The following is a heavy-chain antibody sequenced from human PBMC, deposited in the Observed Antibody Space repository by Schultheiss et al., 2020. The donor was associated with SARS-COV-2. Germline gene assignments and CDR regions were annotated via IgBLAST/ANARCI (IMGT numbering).Heavy chain of an antibody. Sequence: GGSLRLSCAASGFTFSSYSMNWVRQAPGKGLEWVSSISSSSSYIYYADSVKGRFTISRDNAKNSLYLQMNSLRAEDTAVYYCARDLHWSGATGIGYWGQGTLVTVSS. CDR3: ARDLHWSGATGIGY. V-gene: IGHV3-21*01. CDR2: ISSSSSYI. D-gene: IGHD1-26*01. J-gene: IGHJ4*02. CDR1: GFTFSSYS.